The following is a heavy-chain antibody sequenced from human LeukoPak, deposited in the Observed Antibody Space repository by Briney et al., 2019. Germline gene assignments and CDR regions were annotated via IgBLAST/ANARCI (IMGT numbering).Heavy chain of an antibody. V-gene: IGHV4-59*01. Sequence: SETLSLTCTVSGGSISSYYWSWIRQPPGKGLEWIGYIYYSGSTNYSPSLKSRVTISVDTSKNQFSLKLSSVTAADTAVYYCARGRGTMVRGVADAFDIWGQGTMVTVSS. CDR3: ARGRGTMVRGVADAFDI. CDR1: GGSISSYY. D-gene: IGHD3-10*01. CDR2: IYYSGST. J-gene: IGHJ3*02.